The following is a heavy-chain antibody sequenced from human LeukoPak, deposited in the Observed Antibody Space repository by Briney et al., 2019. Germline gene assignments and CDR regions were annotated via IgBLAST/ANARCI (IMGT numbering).Heavy chain of an antibody. CDR1: GGSVSSYY. V-gene: IGHV4-4*09. D-gene: IGHD6-19*01. CDR2: IYNSENT. Sequence: SETLSLTCTVSGGSVSSYYWSWIRQPPGKGLEWIGYIYNSENTKYNSSLESRVTMSVGTSKNRFFLKLSSVTAADTAVYYCARFYSGPSGWFVLWYFDLWGRGTLVTVSS. CDR3: ARFYSGPSGWFVLWYFDL. J-gene: IGHJ2*01.